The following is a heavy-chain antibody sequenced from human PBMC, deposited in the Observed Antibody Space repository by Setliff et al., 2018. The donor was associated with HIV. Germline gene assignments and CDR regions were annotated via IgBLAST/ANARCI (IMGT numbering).Heavy chain of an antibody. CDR2: IYTRGST. Sequence: PSEPLSLTCSVSGGSISGHYWSWIRQPAGKGLEWIGHIYTRGSTNYNPSLKSRVTISVDTSKNQFSLKLSSVTAADTAVYYCARVKSRWWYFDLWGRGTLVTVSS. J-gene: IGHJ2*01. CDR1: GGSISGHY. V-gene: IGHV4-4*07. CDR3: ARVKSRWWYFDL. D-gene: IGHD2-15*01.